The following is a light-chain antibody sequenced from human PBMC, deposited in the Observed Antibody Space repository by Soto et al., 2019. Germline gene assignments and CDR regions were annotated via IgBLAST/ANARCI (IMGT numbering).Light chain of an antibody. Sequence: QSALTQPASVSGSPGQSITISCTGTSSDVGGYNYVSLYQQHPGKAPKLMIYDVSNRPSGVSNRFSSSKSGNTASLTISGLQAEDEADYYCSSYTSRSTLDVFGTGTKLTVL. J-gene: IGLJ1*01. CDR2: DVS. CDR3: SSYTSRSTLDV. V-gene: IGLV2-14*01. CDR1: SSDVGGYNY.